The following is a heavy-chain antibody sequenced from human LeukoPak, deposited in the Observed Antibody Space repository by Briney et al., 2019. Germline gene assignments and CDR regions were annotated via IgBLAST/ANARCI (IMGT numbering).Heavy chain of an antibody. V-gene: IGHV3-30*03. D-gene: IGHD1-26*01. CDR3: TMGRVGATTNDY. Sequence: GGSLRLSCAASGFTFSSYAMSWVRQAPGKGLEWVAVISYDGSNKYYADSVKGRFTISRDNSKNTLYLQMNSLRAEDTAVYYCTMGRVGATTNDYWGQGTLVTVSS. CDR2: ISYDGSNK. J-gene: IGHJ4*02. CDR1: GFTFSSYA.